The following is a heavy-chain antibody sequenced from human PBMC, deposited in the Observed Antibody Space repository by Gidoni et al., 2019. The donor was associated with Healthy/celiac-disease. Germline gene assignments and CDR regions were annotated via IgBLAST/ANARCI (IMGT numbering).Heavy chain of an antibody. J-gene: IGHJ4*02. CDR3: ARDYTGEWSIAAAGETIDY. CDR2: ISSSSSYI. V-gene: IGHV3-21*01. CDR1: GFTFSSYS. D-gene: IGHD6-13*01. Sequence: VQLVESGGGLVKPGGSLRLSCAASGFTFSSYSLNWVRQAPGKGLEWVSSISSSSSYIYYADSVKGRFTISRDNAKDSLYLKMNSLRAEDTAVYYCARDYTGEWSIAAAGETIDYWGQGTLVTVSS.